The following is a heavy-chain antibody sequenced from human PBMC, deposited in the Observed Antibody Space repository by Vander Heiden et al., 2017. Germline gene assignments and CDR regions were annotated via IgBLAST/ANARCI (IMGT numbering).Heavy chain of an antibody. D-gene: IGHD3-10*01. CDR3: AKVSDGSDPPEGV. CDR2: ISGSGGST. V-gene: IGHV3-23*01. CDR1: GFPVSRHA. J-gene: IGHJ6*02. Sequence: EVQLLESGGGLVQPGGSLRLSCAPSGFPVSRHAMSTVRQAAGKGLEWVSAISGSGGSTYYADSVKGRFTISRDNSKNTLYLQMNSLRAEDTAVYYCAKVSDGSDPPEGVWGQGTTVTVSS.